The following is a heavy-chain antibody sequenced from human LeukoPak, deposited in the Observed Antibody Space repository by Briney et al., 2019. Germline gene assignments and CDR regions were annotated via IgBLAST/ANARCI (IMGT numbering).Heavy chain of an antibody. Sequence: WVSVIYSGGSTYYADSVKGRFTISRDNSKNTVYLQMNSLRGEDTAVYYCASTAAATDPPGFWGQGTLVTVSS. D-gene: IGHD6-13*01. CDR2: IYSGGST. CDR3: ASTAAATDPPGF. V-gene: IGHV3-66*02. J-gene: IGHJ4*02.